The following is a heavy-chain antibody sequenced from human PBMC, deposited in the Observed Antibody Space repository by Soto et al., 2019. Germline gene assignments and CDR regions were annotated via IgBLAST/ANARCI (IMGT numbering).Heavy chain of an antibody. D-gene: IGHD2-15*01. CDR3: VGYAAFDEVK. CDR1: GFSFSSYW. CDR2: IKQNESEN. Sequence: EVQLVESGGGLVQPGGSLRLSCTVSGFSFSSYWMSWVRQAPGKGLEWVASIKQNESENYYVDSVKGRFTISIDNAEDSLFLPLNSLSSDDTVVYFWVGYAAFDEVKWGHGTLVTVSS. V-gene: IGHV3-7*01. J-gene: IGHJ2*01.